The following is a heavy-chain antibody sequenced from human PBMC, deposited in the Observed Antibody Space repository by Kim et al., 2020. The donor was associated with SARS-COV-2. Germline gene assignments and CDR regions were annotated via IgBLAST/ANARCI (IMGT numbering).Heavy chain of an antibody. Sequence: GGSLRLSCAASGFTFSSYAMHWVRQAPGKGLEWVAVISYDGSNKYYADSVKGRFTISRDNSKNTLYLQMNSLRAEDTAVYYCVCCSGGSCYRFDYWGQGTLVTVSS. CDR1: GFTFSSYA. D-gene: IGHD2-15*01. J-gene: IGHJ4*02. V-gene: IGHV3-30*04. CDR3: VCCSGGSCYRFDY. CDR2: ISYDGSNK.